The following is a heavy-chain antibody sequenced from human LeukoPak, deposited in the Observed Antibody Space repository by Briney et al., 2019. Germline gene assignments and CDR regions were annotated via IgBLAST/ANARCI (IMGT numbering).Heavy chain of an antibody. Sequence: GGSLRLSCAASGFTVSSNYMSWVRQAPGKGLEWVSVIYSGGSTYYADSVKGRFTISRDNSKNRLYLKMNSLRTEDTAVYYCARTLTPVRNYFDYWGQGTLVTVSS. CDR1: GFTVSSNY. D-gene: IGHD3-10*01. CDR3: ARTLTPVRNYFDY. CDR2: IYSGGST. V-gene: IGHV3-66*01. J-gene: IGHJ4*02.